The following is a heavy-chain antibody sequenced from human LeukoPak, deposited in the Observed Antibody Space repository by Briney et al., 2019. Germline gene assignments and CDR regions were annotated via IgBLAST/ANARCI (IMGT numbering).Heavy chain of an antibody. D-gene: IGHD6-13*01. J-gene: IGHJ3*02. CDR3: ARGLSQQPDAFDI. V-gene: IGHV4-59*01. CDR2: IHYSGST. CDR1: GGSFSGYY. Sequence: SETLSLTCAVYGGSFSGYYWSWIRQPPGKGLEWIGYIHYSGSTDYNPSLKSRVTISVDTSKNQFSLKLSSVTAADTAVYYCARGLSQQPDAFDIWGRGTMVAASS.